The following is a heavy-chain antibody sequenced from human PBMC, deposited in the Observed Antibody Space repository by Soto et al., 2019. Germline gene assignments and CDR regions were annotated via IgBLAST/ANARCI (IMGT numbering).Heavy chain of an antibody. CDR1: GYTFTSYD. J-gene: IGHJ4*02. V-gene: IGHV1-8*01. D-gene: IGHD3-22*01. Sequence: ASVKVSCKASGYTFTSYDINWVRQATGQGLEWMGWMNLNNGNTGYAQKFQGRVTMTRNTSISTAYMELSSLRSEDTAVYYCARYYYDTSGYYYDYWGQGSLVTVSS. CDR3: ARYYYDTSGYYYDY. CDR2: MNLNNGNT.